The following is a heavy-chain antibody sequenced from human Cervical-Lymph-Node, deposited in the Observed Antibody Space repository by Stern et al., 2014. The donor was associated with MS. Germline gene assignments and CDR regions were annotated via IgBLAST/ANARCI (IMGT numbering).Heavy chain of an antibody. CDR1: GYTFTTYF. J-gene: IGHJ5*02. V-gene: IGHV1-2*06. Sequence: QVQLVQSGAEVKKPGASVKVSCKASGYTFTTYFIHWVRQAPGQGLEWMGRINPKSGDPNYAQKFQGRVTMTRDTSINTAYMELTRLKSDDTAVYYCAKTIRWFDPWGQGTLVTVSS. CDR3: AKTIRWFDP. CDR2: INPKSGDP. D-gene: IGHD3-9*01.